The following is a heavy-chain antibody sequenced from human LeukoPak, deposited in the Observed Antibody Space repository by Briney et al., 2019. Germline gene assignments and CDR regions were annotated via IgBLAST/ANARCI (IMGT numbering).Heavy chain of an antibody. CDR1: GFTSSSYG. CDR3: AREGGRDFWSGYYTGIRGYPMDV. CDR2: IWYDGSNK. Sequence: QAGRSLRLSCAASGFTSSSYGMHWVRQAPGKGLEWVAVIWYDGSNKYYADSVKGRFTISRDNSKNTLYLQMNSLRAEDTAVYYCAREGGRDFWSGYYTGIRGYPMDVWGKGTTVTVSS. D-gene: IGHD3-3*01. V-gene: IGHV3-33*01. J-gene: IGHJ6*03.